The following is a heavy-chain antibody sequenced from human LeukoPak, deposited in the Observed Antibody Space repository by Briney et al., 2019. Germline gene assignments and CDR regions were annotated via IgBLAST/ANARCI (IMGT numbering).Heavy chain of an antibody. J-gene: IGHJ5*02. D-gene: IGHD4-17*01. CDR3: AKDRARTTVTTSEFDP. CDR2: ISGSGGST. V-gene: IGHV3-23*01. CDR1: GFTFSNSA. Sequence: GGSLRLSCAASGFTFSNSALSWVRQAPGKGLEWVSDISGSGGSTYYADSVKGRFTISRDNSKNTLYLQMNSLRAEDTAVYYCAKDRARTTVTTSEFDPWGQGTLVTVSS.